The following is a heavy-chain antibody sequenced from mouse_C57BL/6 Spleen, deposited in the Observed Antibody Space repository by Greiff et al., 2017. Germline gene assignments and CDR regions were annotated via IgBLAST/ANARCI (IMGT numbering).Heavy chain of an antibody. CDR3: ARRDYDYDEMAY. D-gene: IGHD2-4*01. J-gene: IGHJ2*01. V-gene: IGHV1-53*01. CDR2: INPSNGGT. Sequence: QVHVKQPGTELVKPGASVKLSCKASGYTFTSYWMHWVKQRPGQGLEWIGNINPSNGGTNYNEKFKSMATLTVDKSSSTAYMQLSSLTSEDSAVYYCARRDYDYDEMAYWGQGTTLTVSS. CDR1: GYTFTSYW.